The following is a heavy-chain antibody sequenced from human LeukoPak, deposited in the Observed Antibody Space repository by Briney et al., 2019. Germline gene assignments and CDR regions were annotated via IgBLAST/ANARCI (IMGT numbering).Heavy chain of an antibody. J-gene: IGHJ1*01. D-gene: IGHD2-2*02. V-gene: IGHV3-15*01. CDR1: GFTFSNAW. Sequence: PGGSLRLSCAASGFTFSNAWMNWVRQAPGKGLEWVGHIKSKSDGGTTDYAAPVKGRFTISGDDSKNTLYLQMNSLKTEDTAVYHCATEYCTSTSCYNYFQDWGQGTLVTVAS. CDR3: ATEYCTSTSCYNYFQD. CDR2: IKSKSDGGTT.